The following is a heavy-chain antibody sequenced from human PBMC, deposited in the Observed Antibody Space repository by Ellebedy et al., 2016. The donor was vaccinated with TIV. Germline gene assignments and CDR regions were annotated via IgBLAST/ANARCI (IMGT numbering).Heavy chain of an antibody. D-gene: IGHD1-26*01. CDR1: GGSFGVYY. Sequence: SETLSLTCAVDGGSFGVYYWNWIRQSPGKGLEWIGEVNQSGSTNYNPSLESRVVISVDTSKNQFSLKLSSVTAADTAVYYCARDPSYGTLDYWGPGTLVTVSS. V-gene: IGHV4-34*01. CDR2: VNQSGST. CDR3: ARDPSYGTLDY. J-gene: IGHJ4*02.